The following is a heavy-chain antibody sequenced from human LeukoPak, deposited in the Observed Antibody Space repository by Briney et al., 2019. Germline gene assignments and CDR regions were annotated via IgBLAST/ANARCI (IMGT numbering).Heavy chain of an antibody. J-gene: IGHJ3*02. CDR2: IYSGGST. CDR3: ARARFNGSKSAFDI. V-gene: IGHV3-53*01. CDR1: GFTFSSYA. Sequence: PGGSLRLSCAASGFTFSSYAMNWVRQAPGKGLEWVSLIYSGGSTDYADSVKGRFTISRDDSKNTLYLQMNNLKTDDTAVYYCARARFNGSKSAFDIWGQGTMVTVSS. D-gene: IGHD1-26*01.